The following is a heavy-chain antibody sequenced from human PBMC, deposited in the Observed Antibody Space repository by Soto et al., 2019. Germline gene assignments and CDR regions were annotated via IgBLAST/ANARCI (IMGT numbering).Heavy chain of an antibody. J-gene: IGHJ6*02. CDR2: IRSKANSYAT. CDR1: GFTFSGSA. D-gene: IGHD5-12*01. V-gene: IGHV3-73*01. Sequence: PGGSLRLSCEASGFTFSGSAMHWVRQASGKGLEWVGRIRSKANSYATAYAASVKGRFTISRDDSKNTAYLQMNSLKTEDTAVYYCTRRNEIVATPRALYYYYGMDVWGQGTTVTVSS. CDR3: TRRNEIVATPRALYYYYGMDV.